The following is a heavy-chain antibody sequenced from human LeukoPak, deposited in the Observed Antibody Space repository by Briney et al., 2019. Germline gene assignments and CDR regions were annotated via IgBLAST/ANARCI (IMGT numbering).Heavy chain of an antibody. D-gene: IGHD3-22*01. CDR2: IYSGGST. CDR1: GFTVSSNY. J-gene: IGHJ5*02. CDR3: ARDLYYDSSGYSYP. V-gene: IGHV3-66*01. Sequence: RGSPRLSRAAPGFTVSSNYISSVPQAPGKGLEWVSVIYSGGSTYYADSVKGRFTISRDNSKNTLYLQMNSLRAEDTAVYYCARDLYYDSSGYSYPWGQGTLVTVSS.